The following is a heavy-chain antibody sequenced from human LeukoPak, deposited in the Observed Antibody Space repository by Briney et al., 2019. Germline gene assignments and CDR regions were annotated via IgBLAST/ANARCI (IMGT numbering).Heavy chain of an antibody. CDR2: IYSGETT. J-gene: IGHJ4*02. CDR1: GFTVSSNY. D-gene: IGHD3-10*01. Sequence: GGSLRLSCAASGFTVSSNYMSWVRQAPGKGLEWVSVIYSGETTYYADSVRGRFTISRDNSKNTLYLQMNSLTAEDTAVYYCATEGRITMVRGIIGYWGQGTLVTVSS. CDR3: ATEGRITMVRGIIGY. V-gene: IGHV3-66*01.